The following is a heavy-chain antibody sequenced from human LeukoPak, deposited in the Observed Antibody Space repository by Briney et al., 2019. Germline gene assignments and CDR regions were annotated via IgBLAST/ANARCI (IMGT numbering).Heavy chain of an antibody. D-gene: IGHD2-2*01. CDR1: GYTFTSYG. Sequence: RRASVKVSCKASGYTFTSYGISWVRQAPGQGLEWMGWISAYNGNTNYAQKLQGRVTMTTDTSTSTAYMELRSLRSDDTAVYYCARDLPNHIVVVPAATLGDYWGQGTLVTVSS. V-gene: IGHV1-18*01. CDR2: ISAYNGNT. CDR3: ARDLPNHIVVVPAATLGDY. J-gene: IGHJ4*02.